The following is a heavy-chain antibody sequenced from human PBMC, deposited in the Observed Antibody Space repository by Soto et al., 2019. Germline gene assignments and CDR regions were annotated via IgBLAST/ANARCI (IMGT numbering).Heavy chain of an antibody. D-gene: IGHD3-10*01. Sequence: ASVKVSCKASGGTFSSYAISWVRQAPGQGLEWMGGIIPIFGTANYAQKFQGRVTITADKSTSTAYMELSSLRSEDTAVYYCARVTMVRGVIINYGMDVWGQGTTVTVSS. V-gene: IGHV1-69*06. CDR3: ARVTMVRGVIINYGMDV. CDR1: GGTFSSYA. CDR2: IIPIFGTA. J-gene: IGHJ6*02.